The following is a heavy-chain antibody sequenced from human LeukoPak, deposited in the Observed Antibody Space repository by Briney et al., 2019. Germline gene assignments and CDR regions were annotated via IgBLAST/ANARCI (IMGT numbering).Heavy chain of an antibody. J-gene: IGHJ4*02. CDR1: GGTFSSYT. Sequence: SVKVSCKASGGTFSSYTISWVRQAPGQGLEWMGRIIPILGIANYAQKFLGRVTITADKSTSTAYMELRSVRSEDTAVYYCARSARGYSYGHDYWGQGTLVTVSS. CDR3: ARSARGYSYGHDY. D-gene: IGHD5-18*01. CDR2: IIPILGIA. V-gene: IGHV1-69*02.